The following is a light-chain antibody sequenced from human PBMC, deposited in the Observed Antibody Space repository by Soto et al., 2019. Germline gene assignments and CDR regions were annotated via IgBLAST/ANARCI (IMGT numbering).Light chain of an antibody. CDR2: GAS. V-gene: IGKV3-20*01. Sequence: VFAHSPWIGSFYLVERATLSFRASQTVSSNYLAWYQHKPGQAPRLLISGASNRATGIPDRFRGSGSGTDFTLTISCLEPEEFTVYYCQQYVMSTLSFGGGTMVDIK. J-gene: IGKJ4*01. CDR3: QQYVMSTLS. CDR1: QTVSSNY.